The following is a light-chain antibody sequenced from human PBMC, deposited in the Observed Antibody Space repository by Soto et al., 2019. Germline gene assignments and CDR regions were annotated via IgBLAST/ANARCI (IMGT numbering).Light chain of an antibody. CDR1: QSVSSSY. CDR2: GAS. Sequence: DIMLTPPPATLLSSPGEKATIISRASQSVSSSYLAWYQHKPGQAPRLLIYGASSRATGLPDRFSGSGSGADFTLTISRLEPEEFAVYYCHQYGNPPRTFGQGTRLE. J-gene: IGKJ2*01. CDR3: HQYGNPPRT. V-gene: IGKV3-20*01.